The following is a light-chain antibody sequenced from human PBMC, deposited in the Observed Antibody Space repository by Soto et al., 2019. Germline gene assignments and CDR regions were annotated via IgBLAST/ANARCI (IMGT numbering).Light chain of an antibody. J-gene: IGLJ3*02. CDR2: YVS. CDR1: SSDVGGYNY. CDR3: SSYTSSSTWV. V-gene: IGLV2-14*01. Sequence: QSALTQPASVSGSPGQSIAISCTGTSSDVGGYNYVSWYQQHPGKTPNLMIYYVSNRPSGVSNRCSGSKSGNTASLTISGLQAEDEADYYCSSYTSSSTWVFGGGTKLTVL.